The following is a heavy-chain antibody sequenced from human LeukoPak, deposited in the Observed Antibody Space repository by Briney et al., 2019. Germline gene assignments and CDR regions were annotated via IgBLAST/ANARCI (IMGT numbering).Heavy chain of an antibody. V-gene: IGHV3-23*01. D-gene: IGHD1-14*01. CDR3: AKEWSSSRNQRIPHDAFDI. CDR1: GFTFSSYA. CDR2: ISGSGGST. Sequence: PGGSLRLSCAASGFTFSSYAMSWVRQAPGKGLEWVSAISGSGGSTYYADSVKGRFTISRDNSKNTLYLQMNSLRAEDTAVYYCAKEWSSSRNQRIPHDAFDIWGQGTMVTVSS. J-gene: IGHJ3*02.